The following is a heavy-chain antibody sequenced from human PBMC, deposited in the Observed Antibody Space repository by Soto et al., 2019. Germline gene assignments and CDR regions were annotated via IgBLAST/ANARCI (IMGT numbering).Heavy chain of an antibody. D-gene: IGHD6-6*01. V-gene: IGHV1-8*01. J-gene: IGHJ4*02. CDR1: GYTFTSYD. CDR2: MNPNSGNT. Sequence: QVPLVQSGAEVKKPGASVKVSCKASGYTFTSYDINWVRQATGQGLEWMGWMNPNSGNTGYAQKFQGRVTMTRNTSISTAYMELSSLRSEDTAVYYCARGLRRKEIAARPRYYFDYWGQGTLVTVSS. CDR3: ARGLRRKEIAARPRYYFDY.